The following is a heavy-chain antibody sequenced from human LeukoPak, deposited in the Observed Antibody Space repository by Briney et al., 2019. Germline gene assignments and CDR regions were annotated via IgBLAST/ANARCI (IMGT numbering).Heavy chain of an antibody. D-gene: IGHD6-13*01. V-gene: IGHV3-74*01. CDR3: AKGGSAAAGTWFDP. J-gene: IGHJ5*02. CDR1: GFTFSSYW. Sequence: GGSLRLSCAASGFTFSSYWMHWVRQAPGKGLVWVSRINSDGSSTSYADSVKGRFTISRDNSKNTLYLQMNSLRAEDTAVYYCAKGGSAAAGTWFDPWGQGTLVTVSS. CDR2: INSDGSST.